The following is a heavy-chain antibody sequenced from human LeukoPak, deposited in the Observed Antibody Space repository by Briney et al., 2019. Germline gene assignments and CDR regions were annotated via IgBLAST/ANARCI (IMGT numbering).Heavy chain of an antibody. J-gene: IGHJ4*02. D-gene: IGHD3-16*02. CDR3: AKSREEDHYVWGSYRPYFDN. CDR2: ISSTSNNI. V-gene: IGHV3-21*01. Sequence: ESLRLSRAASGFTYRSYIMNGGRQAPEKGLEWVSYISSTSNNIYYADSVKGRFTISTDNAQNSLFLQLNGLRAEDTGVYYCAKSREEDHYVWGSYRPYFDNWGQGSLVIVSS. CDR1: GFTYRSYI.